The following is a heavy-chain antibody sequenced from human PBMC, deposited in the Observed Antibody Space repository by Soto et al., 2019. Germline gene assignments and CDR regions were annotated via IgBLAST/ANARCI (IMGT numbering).Heavy chain of an antibody. V-gene: IGHV1-69*01. CDR1: GGTFRSHA. J-gene: IGHJ4*02. Sequence: QVNLVQSGAEVKKPGSSVKVSCKTSGGTFRSHAISWVRQAPGQGLEWMGGINPIFGTTNYAQKFQGRVTITADESTRTAYMDLRRLRSEDTAVYYCASDPAGYYDNTGYFFDYWGQGTLVTVSS. D-gene: IGHD3-22*01. CDR3: ASDPAGYYDNTGYFFDY. CDR2: INPIFGTT.